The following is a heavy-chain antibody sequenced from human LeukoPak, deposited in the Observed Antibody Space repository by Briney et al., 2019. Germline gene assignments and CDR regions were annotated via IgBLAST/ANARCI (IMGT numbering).Heavy chain of an antibody. J-gene: IGHJ4*02. Sequence: PGGSLRLSCAASGFTFDDYAMHWVRHAPGKGLEWVSGISWNSGSIGYADSVKGRFTISRDNAKNSLYLQMNRLRAEDSALYYCAKEDTAMVASDYWGQGTLVTVSS. CDR2: ISWNSGSI. CDR1: GFTFDDYA. CDR3: AKEDTAMVASDY. V-gene: IGHV3-9*01. D-gene: IGHD5-18*01.